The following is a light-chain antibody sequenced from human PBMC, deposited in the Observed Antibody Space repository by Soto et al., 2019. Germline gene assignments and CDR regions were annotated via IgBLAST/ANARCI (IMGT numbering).Light chain of an antibody. CDR3: QAWDSSTAV. CDR1: KLGDKY. V-gene: IGLV3-1*01. CDR2: QDS. Sequence: SSELTQPPSVSVSPGQTASITCSGDKLGDKYACWYQQKPGQSPVLVIYQDSKRPSGIPERFSGSNSGNTATLTISGTQAMDEADYYCQAWDSSTAVFGGGTKVNVL. J-gene: IGLJ2*01.